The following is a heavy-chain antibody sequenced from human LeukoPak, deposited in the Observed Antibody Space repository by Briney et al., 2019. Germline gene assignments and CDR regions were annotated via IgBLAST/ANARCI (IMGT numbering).Heavy chain of an antibody. CDR3: ATHPIEGAALDY. Sequence: ASVKVSCKASGYTFTSHDINWVRQATGQGLEWMGWMNPNSGNTGYAQKFQGRVTITRNNSISTVYMELSSLRSEDTAVYYCATHPIEGAALDYWGQGTLVTVSS. CDR2: MNPNSGNT. V-gene: IGHV1-8*03. J-gene: IGHJ4*02. CDR1: GYTFTSHD. D-gene: IGHD1-26*01.